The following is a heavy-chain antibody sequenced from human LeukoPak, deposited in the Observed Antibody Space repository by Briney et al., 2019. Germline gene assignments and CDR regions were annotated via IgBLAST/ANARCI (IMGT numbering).Heavy chain of an antibody. J-gene: IGHJ4*02. D-gene: IGHD3-22*01. Sequence: SVKVSCKASGGTFSSYAISWVRQAPGQGLEWMGGIIPIFATANYAQKFQGRVTITADESTSTAYMELSSLRSEDTAVYYCARGPITTRSHFDYWGQGTLVTVSS. CDR1: GGTFSSYA. CDR2: IIPIFATA. CDR3: ARGPITTRSHFDY. V-gene: IGHV1-69*13.